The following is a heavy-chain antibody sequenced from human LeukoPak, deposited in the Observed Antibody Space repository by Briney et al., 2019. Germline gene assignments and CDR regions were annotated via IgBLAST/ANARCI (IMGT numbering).Heavy chain of an antibody. CDR3: ARGSGN. J-gene: IGHJ4*02. CDR1: GGSFSGYY. V-gene: IGHV4-34*01. CDR2: INHSGST. Sequence: SETLSLTCAVYGGSFSGYYWSWIRQPPGKGLEWIGEINHSGSTNYNPSLKSRVTISVDTSKNQFSLKPSSVTAADTAVYYCARGSGNWGQGTLVTVSS.